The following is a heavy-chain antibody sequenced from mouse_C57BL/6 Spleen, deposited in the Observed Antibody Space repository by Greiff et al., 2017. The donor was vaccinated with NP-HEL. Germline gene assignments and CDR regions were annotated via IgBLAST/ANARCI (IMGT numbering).Heavy chain of an antibody. CDR2: INPNNGGT. J-gene: IGHJ3*01. D-gene: IGHD1-1*01. Sequence: EVKLMESGPELVKPGASVKISCKASGYTFTDYYMNWVKQSHGKSLEWIGDINPNNGGTSYNQKFKGKATLTVDKSSSTAYMELRSLTSEDSAVYYCARWEYYEAWFAYWGQGTLVTVSA. V-gene: IGHV1-26*01. CDR1: GYTFTDYY. CDR3: ARWEYYEAWFAY.